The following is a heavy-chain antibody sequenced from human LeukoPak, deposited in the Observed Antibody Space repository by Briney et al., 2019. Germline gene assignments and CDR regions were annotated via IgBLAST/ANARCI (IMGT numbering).Heavy chain of an antibody. CDR3: AKDRWAYSSSFDFDY. V-gene: IGHV3-23*01. CDR2: ISGSGGST. D-gene: IGHD6-13*01. J-gene: IGHJ4*02. Sequence: AGGSLRLSCAASGFTFSSYAMSWVRQAPGKGLEWVSAISGSGGSTYYADSVKGRFTISRDNSKNTLYLQMNSLRAEDTAVYYCAKDRWAYSSSFDFDYWGQGTLVTVSS. CDR1: GFTFSSYA.